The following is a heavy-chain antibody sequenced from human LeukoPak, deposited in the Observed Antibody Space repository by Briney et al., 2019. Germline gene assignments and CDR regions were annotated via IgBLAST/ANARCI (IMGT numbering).Heavy chain of an antibody. CDR1: GFTFSSYS. J-gene: IGHJ4*02. Sequence: GGSLRLSCAASGFTFSSYSMNWVRQAPGKGLEWVSSISSSSSYIYYADSVKGRFTISRDNANNSLYLQMNSLRAEDTAVYYCARDLGRVVVPAAVQIDSWGQGTLVTVSS. D-gene: IGHD2-2*01. V-gene: IGHV3-21*01. CDR3: ARDLGRVVVPAAVQIDS. CDR2: ISSSSSYI.